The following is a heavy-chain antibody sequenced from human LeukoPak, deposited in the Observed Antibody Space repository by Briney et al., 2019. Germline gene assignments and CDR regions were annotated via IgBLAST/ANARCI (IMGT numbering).Heavy chain of an antibody. D-gene: IGHD1-26*01. J-gene: IGHJ4*02. V-gene: IGHV4-38-2*02. CDR3: ARGGQVVGRTMSDY. CDR1: GDSISSGNY. Sequence: PSETLSLTCTVSGDSISSGNYWGWIRQPPGKGLEWIGSIFHTGSTYFNLSLKSRVTISVDTSKNQFSLRLSSVTAADTAAYYCARGGQVVGRTMSDYWGQGTLVTVSS. CDR2: IFHTGST.